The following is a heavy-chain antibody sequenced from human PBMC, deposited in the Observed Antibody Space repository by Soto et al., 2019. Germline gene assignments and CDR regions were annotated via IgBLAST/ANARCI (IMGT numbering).Heavy chain of an antibody. V-gene: IGHV1-2*02. CDR3: SREGGQLVYYYYGMDV. J-gene: IGHJ6*02. CDR1: GYTFTGCY. Sequence: QVQLVQSGAEVKKPGASVKVSCKASGYTFTGCYMHWVRQAPGQGLEWMGWINPNSGGTNYAQKFQGRVTMTRDTSISTAYMELSRLRSDDTAVYYCSREGGQLVYYYYGMDVLGQGTTVTVSS. CDR2: INPNSGGT. D-gene: IGHD6-6*01.